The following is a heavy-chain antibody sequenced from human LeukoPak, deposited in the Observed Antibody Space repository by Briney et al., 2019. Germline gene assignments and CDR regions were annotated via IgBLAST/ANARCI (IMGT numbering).Heavy chain of an antibody. CDR1: GYTFTSYG. CDR3: ARTSAVDYYGSGSYYYYYMDV. J-gene: IGHJ6*03. V-gene: IGHV1-18*01. CDR2: ISAYNGNT. Sequence: ASVKVSCKASGYTFTSYGISWVRQAPGQGLEWMGWISAYNGNTNYAQKFQGRVTMTTDTSTRTAYMELRSLRSDDTAVYYCARTSAVDYYGSGSYYYYYMDVWGKGTTVTISS. D-gene: IGHD3-10*01.